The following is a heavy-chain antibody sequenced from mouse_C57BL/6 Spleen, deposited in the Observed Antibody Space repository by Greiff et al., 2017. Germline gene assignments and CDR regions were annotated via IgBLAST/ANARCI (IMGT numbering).Heavy chain of an antibody. CDR2: INPSSGYT. CDR1: GYTFTSYT. J-gene: IGHJ4*01. V-gene: IGHV1-4*01. Sequence: VQLQQSGAELARPGASVKMSCKASGYTFTSYTMHWVKQRPGQGLEWIGYINPSSGYTKYNQKFKDKATLTADKSSSTAYMQLSSLTSEDSAVYYCASQFLYAMDYWGQGTSVTVSS. CDR3: ASQFLYAMDY.